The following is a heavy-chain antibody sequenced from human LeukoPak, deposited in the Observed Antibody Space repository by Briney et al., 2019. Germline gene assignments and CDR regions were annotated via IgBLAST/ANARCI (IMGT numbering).Heavy chain of an antibody. D-gene: IGHD1-1*01. CDR1: DGSFSGYY. J-gene: IGHJ5*02. CDR2: IYYSGST. V-gene: IGHV4-59*01. Sequence: SETLSLTCAVYDGSFSGYYWSWIRQPPGKGLEWIGYIYYSGSTNYNPSLKSRVTISVDTSKNQFSLKLSSVTAADTAVYYCARDRESWNDLSPGWFDPWGQGTLVTVSS. CDR3: ARDRESWNDLSPGWFDP.